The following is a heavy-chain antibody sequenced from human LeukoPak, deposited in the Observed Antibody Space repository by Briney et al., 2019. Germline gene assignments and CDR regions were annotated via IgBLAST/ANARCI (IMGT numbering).Heavy chain of an antibody. D-gene: IGHD1-1*01. V-gene: IGHV1-2*02. J-gene: IGHJ3*02. CDR3: AREERRVGAFDI. CDR2: INPNSGGT. CDR1: GYTFTGYY. Sequence: ASVKVSCKASGYTFTGYYMHWVRQAPGQGLEWMGWINPNSGGTNYAQKFQGRVTMTRDTSISTACMELSRLRSDDTAVYYCAREERRVGAFDIWGQGTMVTVSS.